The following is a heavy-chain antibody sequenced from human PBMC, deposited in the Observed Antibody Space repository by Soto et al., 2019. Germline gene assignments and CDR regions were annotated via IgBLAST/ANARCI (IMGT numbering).Heavy chain of an antibody. Sequence: PGGSLRLSCAASGFTVSSNYMSWVRQAPGKGLEWVSVIYSGGSTYYADSVKGRFTISRDNSKNTLYLQMNSMKAEDTAVYYWARDPRYYDFWSGYWPVPDGIDVWGQGTTVPVSS. D-gene: IGHD3-3*01. J-gene: IGHJ6*02. CDR1: GFTVSSNY. CDR3: ARDPRYYDFWSGYWPVPDGIDV. CDR2: IYSGGST. V-gene: IGHV3-53*01.